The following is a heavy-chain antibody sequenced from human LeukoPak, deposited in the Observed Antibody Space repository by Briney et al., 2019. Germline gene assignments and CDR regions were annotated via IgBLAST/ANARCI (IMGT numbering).Heavy chain of an antibody. CDR2: IWYDGSNK. J-gene: IGHJ4*02. CDR1: GFTFSSYG. CDR3: ASEYGDYGGFDY. V-gene: IGHV3-33*08. Sequence: AGRSLRLSCAASGFTFSSYGMHWVRQAPGKGLEWVAVIWYDGSNKYYADSVKGRFTISRDNSKNTLYLQMNSLRAEDTAVYYCASEYGDYGGFDYWGQGTLVTVSS. D-gene: IGHD4-17*01.